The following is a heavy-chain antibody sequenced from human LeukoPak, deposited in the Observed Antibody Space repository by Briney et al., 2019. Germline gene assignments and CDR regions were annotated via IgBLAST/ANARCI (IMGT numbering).Heavy chain of an antibody. CDR2: IYYSGST. D-gene: IGHD6-6*01. CDR3: ARTYSSSSGDFDY. CDR1: GGSISSYY. Sequence: SETLSLTCTVSGGSISSYYWSWIRQPPGKGLEWIGYIYYSGSTNYNPSLKSRVTISVDTSKNQFSLKLSSVTAADTAMYYCARTYSSSSGDFDYWGQGTLVTVSS. V-gene: IGHV4-59*01. J-gene: IGHJ4*02.